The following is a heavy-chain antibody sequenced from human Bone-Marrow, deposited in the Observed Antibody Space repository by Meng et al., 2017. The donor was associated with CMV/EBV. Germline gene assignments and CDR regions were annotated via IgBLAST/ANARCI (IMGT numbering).Heavy chain of an antibody. D-gene: IGHD2-2*01. Sequence: GSLRLSCAVYGGSFSGYYWSWIRQPPGKGLEWIGEINHSGSTNYNPSLKSRVTISVDTSKNQFSLKLSSVTAADTAVYYCARVDCSSTSCLGFPLGYGAFDIWGQGTMVTVSS. CDR1: GGSFSGYY. CDR3: ARVDCSSTSCLGFPLGYGAFDI. V-gene: IGHV4-34*01. CDR2: INHSGST. J-gene: IGHJ3*02.